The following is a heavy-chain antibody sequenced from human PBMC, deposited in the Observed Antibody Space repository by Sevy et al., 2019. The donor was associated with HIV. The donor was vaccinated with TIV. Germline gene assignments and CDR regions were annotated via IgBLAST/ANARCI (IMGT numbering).Heavy chain of an antibody. V-gene: IGHV4-4*07. CDR3: ARSNWVTATNGFSKSYYFDY. CDR1: GDSFSSYF. D-gene: IGHD7-27*01. J-gene: IGHJ4*02. CDR2: INTSGST. Sequence: SETLSLTCTVSGDSFSSYFWAWIRQPAGKGLEWIGRINTSGSTNYNPSLKIRVTMSVDTSKSQFSLKVTSLTAADTAIYFCARSNWVTATNGFSKSYYFDYWGQGSLVTVSS.